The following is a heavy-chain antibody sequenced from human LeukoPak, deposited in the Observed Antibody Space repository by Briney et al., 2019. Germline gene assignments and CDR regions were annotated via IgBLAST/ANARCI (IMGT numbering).Heavy chain of an antibody. CDR1: GGSISSGSYY. CDR3: TRQEAATATSFYGMDV. J-gene: IGHJ6*02. V-gene: IGHV4-39*01. D-gene: IGHD2-21*02. CDR2: IYYSGRT. Sequence: PSETLSLTCSVSGGSISSGSYYWGWVRQPPGEGLEWIGNIYYSGRTYYNPSLKSRVTISADTSKNQLSLKLSSATAADTAVYYCTRQEAATATSFYGMDVWGLGTTVTVSS.